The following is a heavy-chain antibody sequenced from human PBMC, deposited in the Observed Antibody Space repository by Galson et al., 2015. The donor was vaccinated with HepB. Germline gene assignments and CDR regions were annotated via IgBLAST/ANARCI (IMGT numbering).Heavy chain of an antibody. D-gene: IGHD3-16*01. J-gene: IGHJ6*03. CDR2: ISSSSDTK. Sequence: SLRLSCAASGFTFSSYSMNWVRQVPGKGLEWVAYISSSSDTKYYADSVKGRFTISRDNDKNSLYLQMNSLRAEDTAVYYCARDYDVWRSYGSYSYYMDVWGKGTTVTVSS. CDR3: ARDYDVWRSYGSYSYYMDV. CDR1: GFTFSSYS. V-gene: IGHV3-48*01.